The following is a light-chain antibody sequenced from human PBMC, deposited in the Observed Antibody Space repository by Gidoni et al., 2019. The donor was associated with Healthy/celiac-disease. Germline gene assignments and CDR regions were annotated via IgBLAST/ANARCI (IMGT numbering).Light chain of an antibody. J-gene: IGKJ4*01. Sequence: DIQMTQSPSSLSASVGDRVTITCRASQSICSYLNWYQQKPANAPKLLIYAASSLPSGVPSRFRGGGSGTDCTLTLCSLQPGDVATYYCQRGYSTPLTFGGGTKVEIK. CDR3: QRGYSTPLT. CDR1: QSICSY. CDR2: AAS. V-gene: IGKV1-39*01.